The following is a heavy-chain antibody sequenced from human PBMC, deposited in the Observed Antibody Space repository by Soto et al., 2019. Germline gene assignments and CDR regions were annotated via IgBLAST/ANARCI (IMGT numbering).Heavy chain of an antibody. CDR2: ISYDGSNK. CDR1: GFTFSSYA. J-gene: IGHJ4*02. Sequence: PGGSLRLSCAASGFTFSSYAMHWVRQAPGKGLEWVAVISYDGSNKYYADSVKGRFTISRDNSKNTLYLQMNSLRAEDTAVYYCARDWLSDSSGYYRYYFDYWGQGTLVTVSS. V-gene: IGHV3-30-3*01. CDR3: ARDWLSDSSGYYRYYFDY. D-gene: IGHD3-22*01.